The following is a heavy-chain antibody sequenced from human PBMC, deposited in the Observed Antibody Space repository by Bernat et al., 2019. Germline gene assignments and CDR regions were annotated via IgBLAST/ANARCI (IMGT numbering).Heavy chain of an antibody. J-gene: IGHJ6*03. CDR1: AYTFTSYG. CDR3: ARLIGSAPYYYYYMDV. V-gene: IGHV1-18*01. CDR2: ISGYNGNT. D-gene: IGHD3-16*02. Sequence: QVQLVQSGAEVKKPGASVKVSCKASAYTFTSYGIGWVRQAPGQGLEWMGWISGYNGNTNYAQKLQGRVTMTTDTSTSTAYMELRSLRSDDTAVYFCARLIGSAPYYYYYMDVWGKGTTVTVSS.